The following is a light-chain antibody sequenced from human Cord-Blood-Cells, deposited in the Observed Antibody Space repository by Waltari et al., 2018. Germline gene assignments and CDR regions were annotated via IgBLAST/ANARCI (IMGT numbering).Light chain of an antibody. CDR3: QHKT. Sequence: DIQMTQSPSTLSASVGDRVTLTCRASQSISSWLAWYQQKPGKAPNFLIDKASSLESGVPSRFSGSGAGIEFTLTISSLQPDDFATYYCQHKTFGQGTKVEIK. J-gene: IGKJ1*01. V-gene: IGKV1-5*03. CDR1: QSISSW. CDR2: KAS.